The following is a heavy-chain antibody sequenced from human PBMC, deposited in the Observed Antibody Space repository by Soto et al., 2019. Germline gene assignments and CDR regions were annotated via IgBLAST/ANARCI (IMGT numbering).Heavy chain of an antibody. CDR1: GYTFTGYC. CDR2: INPNSGGT. CDR3: ARDGEYCSSTSCYRMNGPPYGMDV. Sequence: GASVKVSCKASGYTFTGYCMHWVRQAPGQGLEWMGWINPNSGGTNYAQKFQGRVTMTRDTSISTAYMELSRLRSDDTAVYYCARDGEYCSSTSCYRMNGPPYGMDVWGQGTTVTVSS. J-gene: IGHJ6*02. D-gene: IGHD2-2*02. V-gene: IGHV1-2*02.